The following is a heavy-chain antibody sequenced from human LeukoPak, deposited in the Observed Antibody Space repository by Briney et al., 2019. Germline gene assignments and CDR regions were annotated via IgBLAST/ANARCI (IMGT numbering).Heavy chain of an antibody. D-gene: IGHD5-24*01. CDR3: ARGRDGYNYGNDAFDI. J-gene: IGHJ3*02. CDR2: INHSGST. V-gene: IGHV4-34*01. Sequence: PSETLSLTCAVYGGSFSGYYWSWIRQPPGKGLEWIGEINHSGSTNYNPSLKSRVTISVDTSKNQFSLKLSSVTAADTAVYYCARGRDGYNYGNDAFDIWGQGTMVTVSS. CDR1: GGSFSGYY.